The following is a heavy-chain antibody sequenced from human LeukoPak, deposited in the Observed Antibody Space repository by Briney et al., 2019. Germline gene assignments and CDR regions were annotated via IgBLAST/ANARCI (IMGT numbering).Heavy chain of an antibody. V-gene: IGHV4-30-2*01. CDR2: IYHSGST. Sequence: SETLSLTCTVSGGSISSGGYYWSWIRQPPGKGLEWIGYIYHSGSTYYNPSLKSRVTISVDRSKNQFSLKLSSVTAVDTAVYYCAREGKQQLGFDYWGQGTLVTVSS. CDR1: GGSISSGGYY. CDR3: AREGKQQLGFDY. D-gene: IGHD6-13*01. J-gene: IGHJ4*02.